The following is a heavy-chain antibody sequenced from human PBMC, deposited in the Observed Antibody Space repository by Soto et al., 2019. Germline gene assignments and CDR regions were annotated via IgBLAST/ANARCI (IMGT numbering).Heavy chain of an antibody. J-gene: IGHJ4*02. CDR3: ARDRGLNYYDSSGIPTYFDY. D-gene: IGHD3-22*01. V-gene: IGHV4-59*01. CDR1: GGSISGYY. CDR2: TYYSGST. Sequence: SETLSLTCTVSGGSISGYYWSWIRQPPGKGLEWIGYTYYSGSTNYNPSLKSRVTISVDTSKNQFSLQLSSVTAADTDVYYCARDRGLNYYDSSGIPTYFDYWGQGTLVTVS.